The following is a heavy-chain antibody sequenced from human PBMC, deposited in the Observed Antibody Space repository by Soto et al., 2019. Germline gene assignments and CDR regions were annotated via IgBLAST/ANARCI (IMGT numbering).Heavy chain of an antibody. CDR3: ARNGGAARANNWFDP. CDR2: IIPILGIA. CDR1: GGTFSSYT. V-gene: IGHV1-69*02. Sequence: SVKVSCKASGGTFSSYTISWVRQAPGQGLEWMGRIIPILGIANYAQEFQGRVTITADKSTSTAYMELSSLRSEDTAVYYCARNGGAARANNWFDPWGQGTLVTVSS. J-gene: IGHJ5*02. D-gene: IGHD6-6*01.